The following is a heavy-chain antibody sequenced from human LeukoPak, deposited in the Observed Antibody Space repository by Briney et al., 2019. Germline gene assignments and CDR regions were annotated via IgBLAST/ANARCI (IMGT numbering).Heavy chain of an antibody. CDR2: IYYSGST. CDR3: ARASVHYDFWSGPNWFDP. CDR1: GGSISSYY. J-gene: IGHJ5*02. Sequence: SETLSLTCTVSGGSISSYYWSWIRQPPGKGLEWIGYIYYSGSTNHNPSLKSRVTISVDTSKNQFSLKLSSVTAADTAVYYCARASVHYDFWSGPNWFDPWGQGTLVTVSS. D-gene: IGHD3-3*01. V-gene: IGHV4-59*01.